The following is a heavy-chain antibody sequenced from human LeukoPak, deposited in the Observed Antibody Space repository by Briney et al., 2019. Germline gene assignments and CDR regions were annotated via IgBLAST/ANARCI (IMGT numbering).Heavy chain of an antibody. D-gene: IGHD3-22*01. CDR1: GFTFSGYA. CDR3: ALLITMINMDV. Sequence: GGSLRLSCSASGFTFSGYAMHWVRQAPGKELQYVSAISSNGGSTYYADSVKGRFTISRDNFKNTLYLQMSSLRAEDTAVYYCALLITMINMDVWGQGTTVTVSS. J-gene: IGHJ6*02. CDR2: ISSNGGST. V-gene: IGHV3-64D*09.